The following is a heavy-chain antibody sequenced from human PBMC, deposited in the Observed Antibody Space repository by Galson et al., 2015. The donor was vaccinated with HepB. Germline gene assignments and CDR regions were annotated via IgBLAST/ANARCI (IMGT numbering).Heavy chain of an antibody. Sequence: SLRLSCAASGFTFSSYGMHWVRQAPGKGLEWVAFIRYDGSNKYYADSVKGRFTISRDNSKNTLYLQMNSLRAEDTAVYYCAKGYGDYGGGFDYWGQGTLVTVSS. J-gene: IGHJ4*02. V-gene: IGHV3-30*02. CDR1: GFTFSSYG. D-gene: IGHD4-17*01. CDR3: AKGYGDYGGGFDY. CDR2: IRYDGSNK.